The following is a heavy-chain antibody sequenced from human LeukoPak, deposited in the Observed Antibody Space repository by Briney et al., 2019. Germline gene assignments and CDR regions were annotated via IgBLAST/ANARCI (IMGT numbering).Heavy chain of an antibody. CDR1: GYTFTGYY. J-gene: IGHJ4*02. CDR2: INPNSGGT. V-gene: IGHV1-2*02. CDR3: ARVILPYCGGDCFHFDY. D-gene: IGHD2-21*02. Sequence: ASVKVSCKASGYTFTGYYMHWVRQAPGQGLEWMGWINPNSGGTNYAQKFQGRVTMTRDTSISTAYMELSRLRSDDTAVYYCARVILPYCGGDCFHFDYWGQGTLVTVSS.